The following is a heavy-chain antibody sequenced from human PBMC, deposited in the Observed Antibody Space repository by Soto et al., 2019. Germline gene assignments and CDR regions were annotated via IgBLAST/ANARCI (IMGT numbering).Heavy chain of an antibody. V-gene: IGHV1-8*01. CDR2: MNPNSGNT. J-gene: IGHJ6*03. CDR3: ARAYYDFWSGYYRQRNYYYYYYMDV. D-gene: IGHD3-3*01. CDR1: GYTFTSYD. Sequence: ASVKVSCKASGYTFTSYDINWVRQATGQGLEWKGWMNPNSGNTGYAQKFQGRVTMTRNTSISTAYMELSSLRSEDTAVYYCARAYYDFWSGYYRQRNYYYYYYMDVWGKGTTVTVSS.